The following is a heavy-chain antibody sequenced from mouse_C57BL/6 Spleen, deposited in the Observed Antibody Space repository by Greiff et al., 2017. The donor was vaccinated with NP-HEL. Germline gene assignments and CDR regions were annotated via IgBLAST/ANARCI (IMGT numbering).Heavy chain of an antibody. CDR1: GYTFTSYG. CDR2: IYPRSGNT. CDR3: ARRDYGSRYFDY. V-gene: IGHV1-81*01. D-gene: IGHD1-1*01. Sequence: VKLMESGAELARPGASVKLSCKASGYTFTSYGISWVKQRTGQGLEWIGEIYPRSGNTYYNEKFKGKATLTADKSSSTAYMALRSLTSEDSAVYFCARRDYGSRYFDYWGQGTTLTVSS. J-gene: IGHJ2*01.